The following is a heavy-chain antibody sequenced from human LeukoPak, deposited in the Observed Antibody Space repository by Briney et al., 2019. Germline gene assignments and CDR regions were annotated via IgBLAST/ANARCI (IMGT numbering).Heavy chain of an antibody. Sequence: ASVKVSCKASGYTFTGYYMHWVRQAPGQGLEWMGWINPNSGGTNYAQKFQGRVTMTRDTSISTAYMELSRLRSDDTAVYYCARDRGRYSSGWYSVSYYYMDVWGKGTTVTVSS. CDR2: INPNSGGT. D-gene: IGHD6-19*01. CDR1: GYTFTGYY. J-gene: IGHJ6*03. CDR3: ARDRGRYSSGWYSVSYYYMDV. V-gene: IGHV1-2*02.